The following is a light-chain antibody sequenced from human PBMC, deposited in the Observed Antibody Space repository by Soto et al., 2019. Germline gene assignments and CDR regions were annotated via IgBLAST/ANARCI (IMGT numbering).Light chain of an antibody. V-gene: IGLV2-14*01. Sequence: QSVLTQPASVSVSPGQSITISCTGTSSDVGGYNYVSWYQQHPGKAPKLMIYEVSNRPSGVSNRFSGSKSGNTASLTISGLQAEDEADYYCSSYTSSSTLDVVFGGGTKLTVL. J-gene: IGLJ2*01. CDR3: SSYTSSSTLDVV. CDR2: EVS. CDR1: SSDVGGYNY.